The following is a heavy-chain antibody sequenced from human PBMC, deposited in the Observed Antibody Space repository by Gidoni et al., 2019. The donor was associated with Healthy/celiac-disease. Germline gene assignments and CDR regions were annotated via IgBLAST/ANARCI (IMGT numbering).Heavy chain of an antibody. CDR3: ARDGGGNYAGGWPD. J-gene: IGHJ4*02. CDR1: GFPFSSFA. Sequence: QVQLVESGGGVVQPGRSLRLSCAASGFPFSSFAMHWVRQAPGKGLEWVAVISYDGSNKYYADSVKGRFTISRDNSKNTLYLQMNSLRAEDTAVYYCARDGGGNYAGGWPDWGQGTLVTVSS. D-gene: IGHD6-19*01. V-gene: IGHV3-30-3*01. CDR2: ISYDGSNK.